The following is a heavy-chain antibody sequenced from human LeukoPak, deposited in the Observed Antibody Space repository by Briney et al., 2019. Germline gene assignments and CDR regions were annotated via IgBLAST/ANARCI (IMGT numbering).Heavy chain of an antibody. D-gene: IGHD2-2*01. CDR1: GGSFSGYY. Sequence: PSETLSLTCAVCGGSFSGYYWSWIRQPPGKGLEWIGEINHSGSTNYNPSLKSRVTISVDTSKNQFSLKLSSVTAADTAVYYCASSPGVVPAAMGYWGQGTLVTVSS. V-gene: IGHV4-34*01. J-gene: IGHJ4*02. CDR2: INHSGST. CDR3: ASSPGVVPAAMGY.